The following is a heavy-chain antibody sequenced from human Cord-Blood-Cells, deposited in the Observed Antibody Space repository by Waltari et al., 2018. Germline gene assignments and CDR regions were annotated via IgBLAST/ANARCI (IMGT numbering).Heavy chain of an antibody. Sequence: EWIGYIYYSGSTNYNPSLKSLVTISVDTSKNPFSLKLSSVTAADTAVYYCARDLCTNCVCYAFDIWGHGTIVTVSS. CDR3: ARDLCTNCVCYAFDI. CDR2: IYYSGST. J-gene: IGHJ3*02. V-gene: IGHV4-59*01. D-gene: IGHD2-8*01.